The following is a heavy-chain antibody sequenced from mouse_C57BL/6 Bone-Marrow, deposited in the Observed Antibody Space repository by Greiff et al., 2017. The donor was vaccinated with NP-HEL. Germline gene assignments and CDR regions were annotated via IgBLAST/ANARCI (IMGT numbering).Heavy chain of an antibody. CDR2: INPSNGGT. D-gene: IGHD3-1*01. CDR1: GYTFTSYW. J-gene: IGHJ2*01. V-gene: IGHV1-53*01. Sequence: QVQLQQPGTELVKPGASVKLSCKASGYTFTSYWMHWVMQRPGQGLEWIGNINPSNGGTNYNEKFKSKATLTVDKSSSTAYMQLSSLTSEDSAVYYCARTDRLRGRQDYWGQGTTLTVSS. CDR3: ARTDRLRGRQDY.